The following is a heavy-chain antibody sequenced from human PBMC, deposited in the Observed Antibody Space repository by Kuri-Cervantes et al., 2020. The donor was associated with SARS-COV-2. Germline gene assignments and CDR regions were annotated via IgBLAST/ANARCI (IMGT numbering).Heavy chain of an antibody. D-gene: IGHD5-24*01. CDR3: ARDRGDGIFDS. Sequence: GESLKISCAASGFTVSIGYMSWVRQAPGKGLEWVSVFYSGGSTYCGDSVKGRFTISRDNSKNTLYLQMNSLRAEDTAVYYCARDRGDGIFDSWGQGTLVTVSS. CDR1: GFTVSIGY. CDR2: FYSGGST. V-gene: IGHV3-53*01. J-gene: IGHJ4*02.